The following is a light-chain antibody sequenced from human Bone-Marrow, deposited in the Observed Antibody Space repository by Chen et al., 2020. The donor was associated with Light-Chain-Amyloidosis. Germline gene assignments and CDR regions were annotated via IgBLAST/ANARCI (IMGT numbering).Light chain of an antibody. J-gene: IGKJ1*01. Sequence: DIVRTQSPDSLAVSLGARATINCKSSQSVLYSSNNKNYLAWYQQKTGQPPKLLIYWASIRESGVPDRFSGSGSGTDFTLTITTLQAEDVAVYYCQQHYDTPWTFGQGTKVEIK. CDR3: QQHYDTPWT. V-gene: IGKV4-1*01. CDR1: QSVLYSSNNKNY. CDR2: WAS.